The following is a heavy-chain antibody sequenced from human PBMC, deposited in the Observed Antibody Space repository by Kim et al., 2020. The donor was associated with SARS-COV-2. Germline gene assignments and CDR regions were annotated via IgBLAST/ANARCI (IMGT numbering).Heavy chain of an antibody. CDR3: ARGNDGMDV. J-gene: IGHJ6*02. CDR2: GRT. V-gene: IGHV3-53*01. Sequence: GRTYYADPVKGRFTISRDNSKNTLYLQMNSLRAEDTAVYYCARGNDGMDVWGQGTTVTVSS. D-gene: IGHD1-1*01.